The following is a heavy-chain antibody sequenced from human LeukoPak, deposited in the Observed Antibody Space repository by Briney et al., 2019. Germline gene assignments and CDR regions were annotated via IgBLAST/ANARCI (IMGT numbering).Heavy chain of an antibody. D-gene: IGHD5-12*01. Sequence: ASVKVSCKASGYTLTNHYIHWVRQAPGQGLEWTGIMNPSGGSTSYPQKFQGRVTMTRDTSTSTVYMELSSLRSEDTAVYYCARDRVSGGYVTFDYWGQGTLVTVSS. V-gene: IGHV1-46*01. CDR2: MNPSGGST. J-gene: IGHJ4*02. CDR1: GYTLTNHY. CDR3: ARDRVSGGYVTFDY.